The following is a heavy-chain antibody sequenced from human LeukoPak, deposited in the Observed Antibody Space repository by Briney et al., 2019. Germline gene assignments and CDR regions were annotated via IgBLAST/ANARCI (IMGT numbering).Heavy chain of an antibody. CDR2: IYYSGST. D-gene: IGHD3-22*01. J-gene: IGHJ3*02. CDR3: ARDLSHDSSGYYSFPDAFDI. CDR1: GGSISSYY. Sequence: SETLSLTCTVSGGSISSYYWSWIRQPPGKGLEWIGYIYYSGSTNYNPSLKSRVTISVDTSKNQFSLKLSSVTAADTAVHYCARDLSHDSSGYYSFPDAFDIWGQGTMVTVSS. V-gene: IGHV4-59*01.